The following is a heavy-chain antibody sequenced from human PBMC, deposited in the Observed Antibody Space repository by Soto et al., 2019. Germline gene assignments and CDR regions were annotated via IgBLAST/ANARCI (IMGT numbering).Heavy chain of an antibody. J-gene: IGHJ6*03. CDR1: GFSFSGFA. Sequence: PGGSLRLSCVASGFSFSGFAMHWVRQAPGKRLAWVTVIWCSGGNTYYADSVKGRITLSRDTSKNTLSLQMNSLSVSLCKPSLNTLTVIPSRNNYYSKLDVWGQGPRVTFS. D-gene: IGHD4-17*01. CDR3: TLTVIPSRNNYYSKLDV. CDR2: IWCSGGNT. V-gene: IGHV3-33*01.